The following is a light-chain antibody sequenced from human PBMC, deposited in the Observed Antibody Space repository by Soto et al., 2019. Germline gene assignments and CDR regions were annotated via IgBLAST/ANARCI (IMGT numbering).Light chain of an antibody. CDR3: QQNDNWPRT. CDR1: QSVNSD. CDR2: GAS. V-gene: IGKV3-15*01. Sequence: ETVMTHSPATLSVSPGERATLSCRASQSVNSDLAWYQKKPGQAPRLLIYGASTRATGIPARFSGGGSGTEFTLTISSLQSEDFAVYYCQQNDNWPRTFGQGTRWIS. J-gene: IGKJ1*01.